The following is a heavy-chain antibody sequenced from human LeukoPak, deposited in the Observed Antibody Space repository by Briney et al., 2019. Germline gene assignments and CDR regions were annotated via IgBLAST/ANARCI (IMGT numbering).Heavy chain of an antibody. J-gene: IGHJ5*02. CDR2: IYYSGST. V-gene: IGHV4-39*01. CDR3: ARLGDIVVVSPADMRDNWFDP. Sequence: SETLSLTCTVSGGSISSSSYYWGWIRQPPGKGLEWIGSIYYSGSTYYNPSLKSRVTISVDTSKNQFSLKLSSVTAADTAMYFCARLGDIVVVSPADMRDNWFDPWGQGTLVTVSS. CDR1: GGSISSSSYY. D-gene: IGHD2-2*01.